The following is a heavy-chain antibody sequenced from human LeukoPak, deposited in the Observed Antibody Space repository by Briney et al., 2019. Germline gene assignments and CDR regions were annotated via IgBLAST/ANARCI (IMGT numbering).Heavy chain of an antibody. CDR1: GFTFDDYA. V-gene: IGHV3-9*01. Sequence: GRSLRLSCAASGFTFDDYAMHWVRQAPGKGLEWVSGISWNSGSIGYADSVKGRFTTSRDNTKNSLFLQMNSLRAEDTAFYYCTKAVALSYYASGNHYNGWGQGTLVTVSS. CDR3: TKAVALSYYASGNHYNG. D-gene: IGHD3-10*01. J-gene: IGHJ4*02. CDR2: ISWNSGSI.